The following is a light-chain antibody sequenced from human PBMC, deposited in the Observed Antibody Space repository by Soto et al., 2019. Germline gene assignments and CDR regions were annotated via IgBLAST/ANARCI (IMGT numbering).Light chain of an antibody. J-gene: IGLJ2*01. Sequence: QSALTHPPSASGSPGQSVTISCTGTSSDVGGYNYVSWYQQHPGKAPKLMIYEVSKRPSGVSDRFSGSKSGNTASLTVSGLQAEDEADYYCISYAGSNNGVFGGGTKLTVL. CDR3: ISYAGSNNGV. V-gene: IGLV2-8*01. CDR1: SSDVGGYNY. CDR2: EVS.